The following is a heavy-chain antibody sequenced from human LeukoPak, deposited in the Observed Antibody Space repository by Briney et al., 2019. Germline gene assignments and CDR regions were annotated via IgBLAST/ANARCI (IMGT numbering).Heavy chain of an antibody. Sequence: GGSLRLSCVASGFTFSNYAMSWVRQAPGKGLEWVSAISDSGGNTYYADSVKGRFTISRDNSKNTLYLQMNSLRAEDTAVFYCARAIIITIFGVVTHTLDYWGQGTLVTVSS. D-gene: IGHD3-3*01. J-gene: IGHJ4*02. CDR3: ARAIIITIFGVVTHTLDY. CDR1: GFTFSNYA. CDR2: ISDSGGNT. V-gene: IGHV3-23*01.